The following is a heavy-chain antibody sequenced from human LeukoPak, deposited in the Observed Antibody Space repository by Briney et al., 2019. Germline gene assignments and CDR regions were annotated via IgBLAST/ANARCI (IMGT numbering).Heavy chain of an antibody. CDR1: GFTFSSYS. J-gene: IGHJ3*02. D-gene: IGHD6-13*01. CDR2: ISGSGGST. V-gene: IGHV3-23*01. CDR3: AKAPSYSSSWPDAFDI. Sequence: GGSLRLSCAASGFTFSSYSMNWVRQAPGKGLEWVSAISGSGGSTYYADSVKGRFTISRDNSKNTLYLQMNSLRAEDTAVYYCAKAPSYSSSWPDAFDIWGQGTMVTVSS.